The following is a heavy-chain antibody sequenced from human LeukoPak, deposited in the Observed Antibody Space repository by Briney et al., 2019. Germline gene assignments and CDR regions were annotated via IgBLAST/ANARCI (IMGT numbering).Heavy chain of an antibody. J-gene: IGHJ4*02. V-gene: IGHV3-23*01. Sequence: GGSLRLSCAASGFTFSSYAMSWVRQAPGKGLEWVSAISGSGGSTYYADSVKGRFTISRDNSKNTLYLQMNSLRAEDTAVYYCAKDLTSVLWSFHFDYWGQGTLVTVSS. CDR3: AKDLTSVLWSFHFDY. CDR1: GFTFSSYA. CDR2: ISGSGGST. D-gene: IGHD5-18*01.